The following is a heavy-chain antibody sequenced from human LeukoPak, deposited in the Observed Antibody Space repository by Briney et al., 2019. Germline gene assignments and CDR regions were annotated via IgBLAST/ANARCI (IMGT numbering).Heavy chain of an antibody. Sequence: GSLRLSCGASGFTFTTYAMSWVRQAPGRGLEWGSTISGTGDSTYYADSVKGRFTISRDNSKNTLYLQMNTLRVKDTAVYYCATRETTMGRFDYWGQGTLVTVSS. J-gene: IGHJ4*02. D-gene: IGHD5-18*01. V-gene: IGHV3-23*01. CDR3: ATRETTMGRFDY. CDR1: GFTFTTYA. CDR2: ISGTGDST.